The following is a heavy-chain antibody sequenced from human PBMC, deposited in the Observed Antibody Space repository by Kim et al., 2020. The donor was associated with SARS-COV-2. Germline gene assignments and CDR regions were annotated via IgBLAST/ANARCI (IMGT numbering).Heavy chain of an antibody. D-gene: IGHD2-2*01. CDR2: IYYSGST. CDR3: ARVVPAWYFDL. V-gene: IGHV4-31*03. J-gene: IGHJ2*01. Sequence: SETLSLTCTVSGGSISSGGYYWSWIRQHPGKGLEWIGYIYYSGSTYYNPSLKSRVTISVDTSKNQFSLKLSSVTAADTAVYYCARVVPAWYFDLWGRGTLVTVSS. CDR1: GGSISSGGYY.